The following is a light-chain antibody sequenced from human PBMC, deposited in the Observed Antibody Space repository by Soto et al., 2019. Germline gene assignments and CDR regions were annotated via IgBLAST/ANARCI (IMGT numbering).Light chain of an antibody. Sequence: DIVLTQTPLSLSVTPGQPASISCTSSQGLLDSDGRTHLYWYVQKTGQPPQALIYEVSKRSSGVPDRFSGSGSGTHFTLTMSRVQAEDAGIYYCMQSLQLNTFGGGTKVDIK. CDR3: MQSLQLNT. CDR1: QGLLDSDGRTH. J-gene: IGKJ4*01. V-gene: IGKV2D-29*01. CDR2: EVS.